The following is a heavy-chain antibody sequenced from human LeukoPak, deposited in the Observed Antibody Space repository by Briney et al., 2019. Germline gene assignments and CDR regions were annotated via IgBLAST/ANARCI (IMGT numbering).Heavy chain of an antibody. CDR2: IYSGGST. Sequence: GGSLRLSCAASGFTVSSNYMSWVRQAPGKGLEWVSVIYSGGSTYYADSVKGRFTISRDNSKNMLYLQMNSLRAEDTAVYYCAKESGALGAPLYDYWGQGTLVTGSS. CDR3: AKESGALGAPLYDY. V-gene: IGHV3-53*01. CDR1: GFTVSSNY. D-gene: IGHD4/OR15-4a*01. J-gene: IGHJ4*02.